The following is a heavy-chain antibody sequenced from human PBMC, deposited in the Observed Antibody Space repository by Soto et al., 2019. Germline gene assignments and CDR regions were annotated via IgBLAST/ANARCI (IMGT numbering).Heavy chain of an antibody. CDR2: ITGTGSCT. CDR1: GFTFSHFA. CDR3: AIGVGANTCWCLDL. Sequence: EVQLLESGGGLVQPGGSLRLSCESSGFTFSHFAMTWVRQAPGKGLQWVSAITGTGSCTYNADSVKGRFTSSRDNSKNTTYLQMNGLYAEDPAVYYCAIGVGANTCWCLDLWGRGTLVIVSS. V-gene: IGHV3-23*01. J-gene: IGHJ2*01. D-gene: IGHD2-15*01.